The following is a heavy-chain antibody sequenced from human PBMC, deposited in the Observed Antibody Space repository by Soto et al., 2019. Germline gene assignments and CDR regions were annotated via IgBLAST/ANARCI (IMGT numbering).Heavy chain of an antibody. D-gene: IGHD6-19*01. Sequence: PGGSLRLSCAASGFTFSSYGMHWVRQAPGKGLEWVAVISYDGSNKYYADSVKGRFTISRDNSKNTLYLQMNSLRAEDTAVYYCAKTSSTGYGMDFWGRGTTVIGSS. V-gene: IGHV3-30*18. CDR3: AKTSSTGYGMDF. CDR2: ISYDGSNK. J-gene: IGHJ6*02. CDR1: GFTFSSYG.